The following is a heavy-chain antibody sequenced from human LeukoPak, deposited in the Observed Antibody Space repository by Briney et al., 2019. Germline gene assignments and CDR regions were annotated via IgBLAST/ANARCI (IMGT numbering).Heavy chain of an antibody. J-gene: IGHJ4*02. Sequence: SETLSLTCTVSGYSISSGYYWGWIRQPPGRGRGWIGGIYHSGSTYYNPSLKGRVTIPVDTSKNQFSLKLSSVTPADTAVYYCARDWGGSFVFDYWGQGTLVTVSS. CDR1: GYSISSGYY. D-gene: IGHD1-26*01. CDR2: IYHSGST. V-gene: IGHV4-38-2*02. CDR3: ARDWGGSFVFDY.